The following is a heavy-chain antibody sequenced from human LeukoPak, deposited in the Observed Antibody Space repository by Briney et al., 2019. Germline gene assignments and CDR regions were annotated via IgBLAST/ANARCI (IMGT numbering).Heavy chain of an antibody. CDR1: GFTFSDYY. CDR3: ARDQAPYYYDSRSSAFDI. J-gene: IGHJ3*02. Sequence: PGGSLRLSCAASGFTFSDYYMSWIRQAPGKGLEWVSYISSSGSTIYYADSVKGRFTISRDNAKNSLYLPMNSLRAEDTAVYYCARDQAPYYYDSRSSAFDIWGQGTMVTVSS. V-gene: IGHV3-11*01. D-gene: IGHD3-22*01. CDR2: ISSSGSTI.